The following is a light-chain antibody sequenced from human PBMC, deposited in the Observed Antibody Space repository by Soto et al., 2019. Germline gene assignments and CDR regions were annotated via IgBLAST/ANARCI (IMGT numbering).Light chain of an antibody. CDR1: QSVSNNY. J-gene: IGKJ5*01. Sequence: EIVLTQSPGTLSLSPGERATLSCRASQSVSNNYLAWYQQKPGQAPRLLIYGASNRATGIPDRFGGSGSGTDFTLTISRLEPEDFAVYYCQQYGSSPITFGQGTRLE. CDR3: QQYGSSPIT. V-gene: IGKV3-20*01. CDR2: GAS.